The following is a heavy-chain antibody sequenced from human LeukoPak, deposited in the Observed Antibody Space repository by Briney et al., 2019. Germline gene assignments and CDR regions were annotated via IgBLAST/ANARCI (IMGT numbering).Heavy chain of an antibody. V-gene: IGHV4-39*01. Sequence: SETLSLTCTVSGGSITSSTYCWGWIRQPPGKGLERIGSICYSGSTYYNPSLKSRVTISVDTSKNQFSLKLSSVTAADTAVYYCARRHYGSALRDYWGQGTLVTVSS. CDR2: ICYSGST. CDR1: GGSITSSTYC. CDR3: ARRHYGSALRDY. J-gene: IGHJ4*02. D-gene: IGHD3-10*01.